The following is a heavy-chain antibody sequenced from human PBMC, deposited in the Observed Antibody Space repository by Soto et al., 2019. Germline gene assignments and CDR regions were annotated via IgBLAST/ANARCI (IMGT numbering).Heavy chain of an antibody. D-gene: IGHD1-26*01. CDR3: ARLKYSGRYWDDY. CDR2: IYYSGYT. CDR1: GDTISRGGYY. V-gene: IGHV4-31*03. Sequence: QVQLQESGPGLVKTSQTRSLTCTVTGDTISRGGYYWSWIRQHPGKGLEWIGYIYYSGYTYYNPSLKSRITMSVDTSKNQFSLELSSMTAADTAVYYCARLKYSGRYWDDYWGQGTLVTVSS. J-gene: IGHJ4*02.